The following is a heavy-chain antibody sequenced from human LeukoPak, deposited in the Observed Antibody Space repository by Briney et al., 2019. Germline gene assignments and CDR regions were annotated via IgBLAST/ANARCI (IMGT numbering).Heavy chain of an antibody. D-gene: IGHD3-16*02. CDR1: GFTFSSYS. CDR2: ITGSGGRI. CDR3: AKYRDYYFEY. Sequence: GGSLRLSCAASGFTFSSYSVGWVRQAPGEGLEWVSSITGSGGRIYYADSLKGRFTISRDNSKNTVYLQMNSLRAEDTAVYYCAKYRDYYFEYWGQGTLVTVSS. J-gene: IGHJ4*02. V-gene: IGHV3-23*01.